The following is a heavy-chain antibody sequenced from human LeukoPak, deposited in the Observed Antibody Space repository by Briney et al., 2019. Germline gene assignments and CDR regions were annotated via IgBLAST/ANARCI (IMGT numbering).Heavy chain of an antibody. CDR1: GGSISSYY. Sequence: SETLSLTCTVSGGSISSYYWSWIRQPPGKGREWTGYIYYSGSSNYTPSLKRLVTISVDTSKNQVSLKLSSVPGADTAVYYCASSSSWYPSFDYGGQGTLVTVYS. V-gene: IGHV4-59*01. D-gene: IGHD6-13*01. J-gene: IGHJ4*02. CDR3: ASSSSWYPSFDY. CDR2: IYYSGSS.